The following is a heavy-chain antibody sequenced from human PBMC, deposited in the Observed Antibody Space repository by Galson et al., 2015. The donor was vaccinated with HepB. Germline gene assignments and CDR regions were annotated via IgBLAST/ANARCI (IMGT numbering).Heavy chain of an antibody. D-gene: IGHD2/OR15-2a*01. CDR2: IYPGDSDT. CDR3: ARHFSHYYYGMDV. J-gene: IGHJ6*02. Sequence: QSGAEVKKPGESLKISCKGSGYTFTNYWIGWVRQMPGKGLEWMGIIYPGDSDTTYSPSFQGQVTISADKSISTAYLQWSSLKASDTAMYYCARHFSHYYYGMDVWGQGTTVTVSS. CDR1: GYTFTNYW. V-gene: IGHV5-51*01.